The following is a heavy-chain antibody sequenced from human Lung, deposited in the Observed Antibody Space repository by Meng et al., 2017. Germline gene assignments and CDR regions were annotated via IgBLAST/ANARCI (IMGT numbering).Heavy chain of an antibody. CDR3: ARDLNGDRGIYFDY. V-gene: IGHV1-3*01. J-gene: IGHJ4*02. CDR2: IRVGNDET. D-gene: IGHD3-10*01. Sequence: QFQLVQSGGEVKKPGASLMDPCKTSGYTFTNYGIHWVRQAPGQRLEWMGWIRVGNDETHYSQKFQGRVTISRDTSASTAYMELSSLRSEDTAIYYCARDLNGDRGIYFDYWGQGTLVTVSS. CDR1: GYTFTNYG.